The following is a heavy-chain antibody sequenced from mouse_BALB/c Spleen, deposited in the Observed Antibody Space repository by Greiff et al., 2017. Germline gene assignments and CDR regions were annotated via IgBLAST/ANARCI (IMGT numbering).Heavy chain of an antibody. J-gene: IGHJ2*01. Sequence: EVQRVESGGGLVKPGGSLKLSCAASGFTFSSYAMSWVRQTPEKRLEWVASISSGGSTYYPDSVKGRFTISRDNARNILYLQMSSLRSEDTAMYYCASGGEYDGSFFDYWGQGTTLTVSS. CDR3: ASGGEYDGSFFDY. V-gene: IGHV5-6-5*01. CDR2: ISSGGST. CDR1: GFTFSSYA. D-gene: IGHD2-3*01.